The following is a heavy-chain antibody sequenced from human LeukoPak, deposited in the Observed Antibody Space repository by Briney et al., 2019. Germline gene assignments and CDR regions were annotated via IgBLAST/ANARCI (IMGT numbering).Heavy chain of an antibody. D-gene: IGHD4-17*01. CDR1: GYTFTTYG. CDR2: MNPNSGNT. Sequence: GASVKVSCKASGYTFTTYGITWVRQATGQGLEWMGWMNPNSGNTGYAQKFQGRVTMTRNTSTSTAYMELSSLRSEDTAVYYCARGRYGDYAIDYWGQGTLVTVSS. V-gene: IGHV1-8*02. CDR3: ARGRYGDYAIDY. J-gene: IGHJ4*02.